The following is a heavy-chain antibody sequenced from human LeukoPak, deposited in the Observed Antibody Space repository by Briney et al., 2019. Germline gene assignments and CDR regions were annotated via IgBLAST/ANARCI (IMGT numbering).Heavy chain of an antibody. Sequence: ASVKVSCKASGFALYKYNIVWVRQAPGQGLEWVGWITAFNGNTNYGQKVQGRVTMTTDTSTSTSYMELRNLRSDDTAVYYCARNTYGYKFSMDVWGRGTTVIISS. CDR2: ITAFNGNT. V-gene: IGHV1-18*04. CDR1: GFALYKYN. CDR3: ARNTYGYKFSMDV. D-gene: IGHD5-24*01. J-gene: IGHJ6*03.